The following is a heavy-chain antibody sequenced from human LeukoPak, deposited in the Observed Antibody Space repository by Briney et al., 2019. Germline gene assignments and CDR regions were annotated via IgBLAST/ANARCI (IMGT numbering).Heavy chain of an antibody. D-gene: IGHD3-10*01. J-gene: IGHJ4*02. CDR2: INYSGST. V-gene: IGHV4-39*01. CDR1: GGXVSSTTYY. Sequence: SETLSLTRTVSGGXVSSTTYYWSWIRQPPGKGLEWIASINYSGSTYYNPSLKSRVTISVDTSENQFSLKLSSVTAADTAVYYCARYVVYGSGKYYFDYWGQGTLVTVSS. CDR3: ARYVVYGSGKYYFDY.